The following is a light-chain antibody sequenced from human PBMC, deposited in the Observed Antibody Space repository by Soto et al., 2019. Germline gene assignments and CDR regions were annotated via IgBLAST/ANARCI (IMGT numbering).Light chain of an antibody. V-gene: IGKV3-11*01. CDR1: QRVSSY. J-gene: IGKJ5*01. CDR3: QQRSNWFT. Sequence: EILFTQSPATLSLSPGGRATLSCRASQRVSSYLAWYQQKPGQAPRLLIYDASNRATGIPARFSGSGSGTDFTLTISSLEPEDFAVYYCQQRSNWFTFGQGTRLEIK. CDR2: DAS.